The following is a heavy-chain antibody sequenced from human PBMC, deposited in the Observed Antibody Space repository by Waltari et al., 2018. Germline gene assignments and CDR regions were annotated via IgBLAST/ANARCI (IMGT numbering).Heavy chain of an antibody. CDR1: VGSFSGYY. CDR2: VHQTGGP. Sequence: QVQLQQWGAGLLEPSETLSLPCAVYVGSFSGYYWACVRQSPGKGLQFIGEVHQTGGPNYNPSLESRVTISLDMSKNQFSLKLTSVTAADTGIYFCARGETGNFYFDDWGQGSQVTVSS. CDR3: ARGETGNFYFDD. J-gene: IGHJ4*02. D-gene: IGHD7-27*01. V-gene: IGHV4-34*01.